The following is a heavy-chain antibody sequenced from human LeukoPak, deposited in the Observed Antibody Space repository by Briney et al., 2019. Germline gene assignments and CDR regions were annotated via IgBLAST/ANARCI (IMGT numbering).Heavy chain of an antibody. V-gene: IGHV3-74*01. D-gene: IGHD3-3*01. CDR2: IKGDGIST. CDR1: GNYW. J-gene: IGHJ4*02. CDR3: ARDHYWSIDY. Sequence: GGSLRLSCAASGNYWMHWVRHAPGQGLVWVSRIKGDGISTNYADSVKGRFTISRDIAKNTLYLQMNSLRAEDTGVYYCARDHYWSIDYWGRGTLVTVSS.